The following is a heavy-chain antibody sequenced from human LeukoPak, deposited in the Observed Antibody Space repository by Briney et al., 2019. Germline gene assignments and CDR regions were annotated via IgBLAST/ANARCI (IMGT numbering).Heavy chain of an antibody. J-gene: IGHJ4*02. Sequence: GESPQISCKGSAYSFTSYWISWVRQMPGKGLEWMGRIDPSDSYTNYSPSFQGRVTISADKSISTAYLQWASLKASDTAMYYCASLEMATDYWGQGTLVTVSS. CDR3: ASLEMATDY. V-gene: IGHV5-10-1*01. CDR1: AYSFTSYW. D-gene: IGHD5-24*01. CDR2: IDPSDSYT.